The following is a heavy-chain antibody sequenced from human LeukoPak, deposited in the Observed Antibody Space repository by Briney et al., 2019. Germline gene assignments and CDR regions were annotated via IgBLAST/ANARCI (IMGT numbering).Heavy chain of an antibody. CDR2: ISGSGGST. D-gene: IGHD6-13*01. V-gene: IGHV3-23*01. CDR3: TRGEYSSSYFDY. CDR1: GFTFSSYA. Sequence: PGGSLRLSCAASGFTFSSYAMSWVRQAPGKGLEWVSAISGSGGSTYYADSVKGRFTISRDNSKNTLYLQMNSLRAEDTAVYYCTRGEYSSSYFDYWGQGTLVTVSS. J-gene: IGHJ4*02.